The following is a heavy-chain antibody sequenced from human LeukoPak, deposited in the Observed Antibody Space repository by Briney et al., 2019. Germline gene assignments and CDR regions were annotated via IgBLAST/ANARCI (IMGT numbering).Heavy chain of an antibody. D-gene: IGHD2-2*01. CDR2: INPKRGDT. J-gene: IGHJ4*02. V-gene: IGHV1-2*02. CDR3: ARERYQLLFDY. CDR1: GYTFTGYY. Sequence: APVKVSCKASGYTFTGYYMHWVRQAPGQGLEWMGWINPKRGDTNYAQKFQGRVTMTRDTSISTAYMELSRLRSDDTAVYYCARERYQLLFDYWGQGTLVTVSS.